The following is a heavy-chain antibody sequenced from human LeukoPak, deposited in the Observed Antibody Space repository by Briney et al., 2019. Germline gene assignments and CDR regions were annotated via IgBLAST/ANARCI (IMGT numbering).Heavy chain of an antibody. CDR3: ARDRHYYGSRSYYDY. J-gene: IGHJ4*02. CDR1: GFTVSSNY. CDR2: IYSGGST. Sequence: PGGSLRLSCAASGFTVSSNYMSWVRQAPGKGLEWVSVIYSGGSTYYADSVKGRFTISRDNSKNTLYLQMNSLRAEDTAVYYCARDRHYYGSRSYYDYWGQGTLVTVSS. V-gene: IGHV3-53*01. D-gene: IGHD3-10*01.